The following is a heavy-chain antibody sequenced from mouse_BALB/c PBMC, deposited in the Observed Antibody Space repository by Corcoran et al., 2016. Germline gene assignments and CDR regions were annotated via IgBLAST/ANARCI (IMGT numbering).Heavy chain of an antibody. Sequence: QVTLKESGPGILQPSQTLSLTCSFSGFSLSTSGMGVSWIRQPSGKGLEWLAHIYWDDDKRYNPSLKSRLTISKDTSSNQVFLKITSVDTADTATYYCARRLTTAPLFAYWGQGTLVTVSA. CDR1: GFSLSTSGMG. CDR3: ARRLTTAPLFAY. CDR2: IYWDDDK. J-gene: IGHJ3*01. V-gene: IGHV8-12*01. D-gene: IGHD1-2*01.